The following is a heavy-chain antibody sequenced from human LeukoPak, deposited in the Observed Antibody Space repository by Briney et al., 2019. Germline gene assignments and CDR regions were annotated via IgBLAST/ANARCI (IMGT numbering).Heavy chain of an antibody. D-gene: IGHD1-26*01. V-gene: IGHV1-24*01. J-gene: IGHJ5*02. CDR1: GYTLTESS. Sequence: ASVKVSCKVSGYTLTESSMHWVRQAPGKGLEWMGGFDPEDGETIYAQKFQGRVTMTEDTSTDTAYMELSSLRSEDTAVYYCATDIRGSYPQNWFDPWGQGTLVTVSS. CDR3: ATDIRGSYPQNWFDP. CDR2: FDPEDGET.